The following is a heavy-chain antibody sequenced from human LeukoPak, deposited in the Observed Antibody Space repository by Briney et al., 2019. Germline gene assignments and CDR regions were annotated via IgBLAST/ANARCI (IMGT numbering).Heavy chain of an antibody. J-gene: IGHJ5*02. Sequence: ASVNVSCKASGYTFTSYGISWVRQAPGQGLEWMGWISAYNGNTNYAQKLQGRVTMTTDTSTSTAYMELRSLRSNDTAVYYCARVNTMIGFDPWGQGTLVTDSS. CDR2: ISAYNGNT. CDR1: GYTFTSYG. CDR3: ARVNTMIGFDP. D-gene: IGHD3-22*01. V-gene: IGHV1-18*01.